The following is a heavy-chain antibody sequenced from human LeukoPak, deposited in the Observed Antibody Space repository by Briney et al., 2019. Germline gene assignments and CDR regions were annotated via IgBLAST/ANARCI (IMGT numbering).Heavy chain of an antibody. J-gene: IGHJ4*02. CDR3: ARRGRVAVAGTWAPADY. Sequence: ASVKVSCKASGYTFTSYAMHWVRQAPGQRLEWMGWINAGNGNTKYSQKFQGRVTITRDTSASTAYMELSSLRSEDTAVYYCARRGRVAVAGTWAPADYWGQGTLVTVSS. CDR1: GYTFTSYA. CDR2: INAGNGNT. D-gene: IGHD6-19*01. V-gene: IGHV1-3*01.